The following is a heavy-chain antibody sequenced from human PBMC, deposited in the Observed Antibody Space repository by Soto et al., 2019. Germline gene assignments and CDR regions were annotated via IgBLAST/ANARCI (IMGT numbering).Heavy chain of an antibody. J-gene: IGHJ5*02. Sequence: SETLSLTCTVSGGSISSYYWSWIRQPPGKGLEWIGYIYYSGSTNYNPSLKSRVTISVDTSKNQFSLKLSSVTAADTAVYYCASSPGYCTNGVCSGWFDPWGQGTLVTVSS. D-gene: IGHD2-8*01. CDR3: ASSPGYCTNGVCSGWFDP. CDR2: IYYSGST. V-gene: IGHV4-59*01. CDR1: GGSISSYY.